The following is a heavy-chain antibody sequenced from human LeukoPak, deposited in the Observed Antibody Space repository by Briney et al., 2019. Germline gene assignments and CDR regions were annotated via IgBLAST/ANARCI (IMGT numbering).Heavy chain of an antibody. V-gene: IGHV3-23*01. J-gene: IGHJ5*02. D-gene: IGHD2-8*02. CDR2: INGGGGLT. CDR1: GFTISSYA. Sequence: PGGSLRLSCEGSGFTISSYAMSWVRQAPGKGLEWVSAINGGGGLTHYADSVKGRFTISRDNSKNTLYLQMNSLRAEDTAVYYCAKSGGGDCTGDYCINWFDPWGQGTLVTVSS. CDR3: AKSGGGDCTGDYCINWFDP.